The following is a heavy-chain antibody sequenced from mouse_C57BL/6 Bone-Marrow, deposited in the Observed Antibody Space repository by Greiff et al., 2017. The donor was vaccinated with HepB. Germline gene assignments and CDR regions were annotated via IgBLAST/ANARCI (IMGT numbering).Heavy chain of an antibody. D-gene: IGHD1-1*01. Sequence: EVQLQQSGPGLVKPSQSLSLTCSVTGYSITSGYYWNWIRQFPGNKLEWMGYISYDGSNNYNPSLKNRISITRDTSKNQFFLKLNSVTTEDTATYYCARKALLRYWYFDVWGTGTTVTVSS. J-gene: IGHJ1*03. V-gene: IGHV3-6*01. CDR3: ARKALLRYWYFDV. CDR1: GYSITSGYY. CDR2: ISYDGSN.